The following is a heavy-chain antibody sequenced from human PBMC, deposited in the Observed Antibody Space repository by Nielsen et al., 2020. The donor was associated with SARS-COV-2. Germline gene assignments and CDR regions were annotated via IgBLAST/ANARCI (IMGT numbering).Heavy chain of an antibody. CDR1: GFTVSNAW. CDR3: ATARYCSRTSCSAGTDMFDP. D-gene: IGHD2-2*01. CDR2: IQSKVDGSTT. Sequence: GGSLTLSCVASGFTVSNAWMSWVRQPPGKGLEWVGRIQSKVDGSTTDYAAPVKDRFSISRDDSKNTVYLDMSSLRTEDTAVYYCATARYCSRTSCSAGTDMFDPWGQGTQVIVSS. V-gene: IGHV3-15*01. J-gene: IGHJ5*02.